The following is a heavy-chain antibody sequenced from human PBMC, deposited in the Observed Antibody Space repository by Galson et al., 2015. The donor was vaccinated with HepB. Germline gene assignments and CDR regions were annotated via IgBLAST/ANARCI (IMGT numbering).Heavy chain of an antibody. CDR2: ISSSSSYI. CDR1: GFTFSSYS. V-gene: IGHV3-21*01. D-gene: IGHD6-13*01. J-gene: IGHJ6*02. Sequence: SLRLSCAASGFTFSSYSMNWVRQAPGKGLEWVSSISSSSSYIYYADSVKGRFTISRDNAKNSLYLQMNSLRAEDTAVYYCASIRGQQLVLGYYGMDVWGQGTTVTVSS. CDR3: ASIRGQQLVLGYYGMDV.